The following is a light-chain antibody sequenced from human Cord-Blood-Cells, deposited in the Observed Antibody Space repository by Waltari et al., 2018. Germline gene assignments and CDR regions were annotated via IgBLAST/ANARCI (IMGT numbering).Light chain of an antibody. J-gene: IGLJ3*02. Sequence: QSALTQPASVSGSPGQSITISCTGTSSDVGSYNLVSWYQQHPGKAPKLMVYEGSKRTSGVSKRFSGSKSGNTASLTISGIQAEDEADYYCCSFAGSSTWVFGGGTKLTVL. V-gene: IGLV2-23*01. CDR3: CSFAGSSTWV. CDR1: SSDVGSYNL. CDR2: EGS.